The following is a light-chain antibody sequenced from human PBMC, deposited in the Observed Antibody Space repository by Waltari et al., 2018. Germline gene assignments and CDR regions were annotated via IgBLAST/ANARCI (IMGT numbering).Light chain of an antibody. V-gene: IGKV4-1*01. CDR1: QSLLYSSNNKNY. Sequence: DVVVTQPPDSLAVSLGERATLTCRSSQSLLYSSNNKNYLAWYPQKPGQPPKLLIYWASTRESGVPDRFSGSGSGTDFTLTISSLQAEDVAVYYCQQYSIRPWTFGQGTKVEI. J-gene: IGKJ1*01. CDR2: WAS. CDR3: QQYSIRPWT.